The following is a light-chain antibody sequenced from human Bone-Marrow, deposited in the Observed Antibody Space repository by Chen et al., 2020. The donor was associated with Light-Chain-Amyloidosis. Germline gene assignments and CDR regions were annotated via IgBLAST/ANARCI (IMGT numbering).Light chain of an antibody. CDR2: RDN. CDR3: QSADSSGTYEVI. CDR1: ALPTKY. J-gene: IGLJ2*01. Sequence: SHQLTQPPSVFSSPGPPAGSTCSGDALPTKYAYWYQQKPGQAAGLVIHRDNERPSGISERFSGSRAATTATLTMSGGQAEDEADYHCQSADSSGTYEVIFGGGTQLTVL. V-gene: IGLV3-25*03.